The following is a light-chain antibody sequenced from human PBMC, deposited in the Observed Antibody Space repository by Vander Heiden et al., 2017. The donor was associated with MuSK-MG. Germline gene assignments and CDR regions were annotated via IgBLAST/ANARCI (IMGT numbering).Light chain of an antibody. V-gene: IGKV1-27*01. Sequence: IQMTQSPSSLSASIGDRVTITCRASQGINNYVAWYQQKPGKVPKLLYYATSTLQSGVPSRCGGRRSGKDFTLTSSSLQPEDVATYYCQKYNRAPWTFGRGTKVEIK. CDR3: QKYNRAPWT. CDR2: ATS. J-gene: IGKJ1*01. CDR1: QGINNY.